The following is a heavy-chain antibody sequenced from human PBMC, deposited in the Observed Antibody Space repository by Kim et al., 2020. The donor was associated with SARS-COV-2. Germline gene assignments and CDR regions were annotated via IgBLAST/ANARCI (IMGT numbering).Heavy chain of an antibody. CDR3: ARQIVDTAMVTSDYYYYGMDV. J-gene: IGHJ6*02. V-gene: IGHV4-39*01. CDR1: GGSISSSSYY. D-gene: IGHD5-18*01. Sequence: SETLSLTCTVSGGSISSSSYYWGWIRQPPGKGLEWIGSIYYSGSTYYNPSLKSRVTISVDTSKNQFSLKLSSVTAADTAVYYCARQIVDTAMVTSDYYYYGMDVWGQGTTVTVSS. CDR2: IYYSGST.